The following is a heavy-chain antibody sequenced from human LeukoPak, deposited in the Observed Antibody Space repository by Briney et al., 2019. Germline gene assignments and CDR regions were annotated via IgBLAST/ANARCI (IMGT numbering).Heavy chain of an antibody. CDR3: AKDECTRASCDGYPGH. D-gene: IGHD2-2*03. V-gene: IGHV3-30*02. Sequence: GGSLRLSCAASGFTFSSYGMHWVRQAPGKGLEWVAFIHFDGSPKYSGDSVKGRFTVSRDNSKNTLYLQMNSLRPEDTAVYYCAKDECTRASCDGYPGHWGQGTLVTVSS. J-gene: IGHJ4*02. CDR1: GFTFSSYG. CDR2: IHFDGSPK.